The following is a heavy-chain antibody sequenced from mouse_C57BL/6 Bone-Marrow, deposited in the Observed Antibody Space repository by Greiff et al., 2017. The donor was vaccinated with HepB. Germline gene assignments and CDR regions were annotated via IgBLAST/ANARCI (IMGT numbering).Heavy chain of an antibody. CDR2: ISSGGDYI. D-gene: IGHD2-5*01. Sequence: EVKVVESGEGLVKPGGSLKLSCAASGFTFSSYAMSWVRQTPEKRLEWVAYISSGGDYIYYADTVKGRFTISRDNARNTLYLQMSSLKSEDTAMYYCTRDPTIVSYWYFDVWGTGTTGTVSS. CDR3: TRDPTIVSYWYFDV. CDR1: GFTFSSYA. J-gene: IGHJ1*03. V-gene: IGHV5-9-1*02.